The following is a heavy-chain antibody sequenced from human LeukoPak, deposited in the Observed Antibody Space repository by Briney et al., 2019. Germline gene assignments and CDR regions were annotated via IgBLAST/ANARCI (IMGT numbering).Heavy chain of an antibody. V-gene: IGHV4-38-2*02. Sequence: PSETLSLTCTVSGYSISSGYYWGWIRQPPGKGLEWIGSIYHSGSTYYNPSLKSRVTISVDTSKNQFSLKLSSVTAADTAVYYCAREWESYGSDYWGQGTLVTVSS. CDR2: IYHSGST. CDR3: AREWESYGSDY. CDR1: GYSISSGYY. D-gene: IGHD5-18*01. J-gene: IGHJ4*02.